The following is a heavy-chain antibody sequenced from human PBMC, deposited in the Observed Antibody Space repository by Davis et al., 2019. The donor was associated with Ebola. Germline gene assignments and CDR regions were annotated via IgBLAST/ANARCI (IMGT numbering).Heavy chain of an antibody. CDR2: IYPADSDT. D-gene: IGHD2-21*02. V-gene: IGHV5-51*01. Sequence: GESLKISCKDSGDSFTSHWIGWVRQMPGKGLEWMGIIYPADSDTRYSPSFQGQVTMSADKSTSTAYLQWSSLKASDTAMYYCARLSVVTAWYFDYWGQGTLVTVSS. J-gene: IGHJ4*02. CDR3: ARLSVVTAWYFDY. CDR1: GDSFTSHW.